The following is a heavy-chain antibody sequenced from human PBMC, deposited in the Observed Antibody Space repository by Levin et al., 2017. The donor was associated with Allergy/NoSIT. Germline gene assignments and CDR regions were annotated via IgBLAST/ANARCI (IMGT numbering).Heavy chain of an antibody. D-gene: IGHD6-13*01. CDR2: ISYDGSNK. J-gene: IGHJ4*02. CDR1: GFTFSSYA. Sequence: GGSLRLSCAASGFTFSSYAMHWVRQAPGKGLEWVAVISYDGSNKYYADSVKGRFTISRDNSKNTLYLQMNSLRAEDTAVYYCARVNSPTAAGAVDYWGQGTLVTVSS. CDR3: ARVNSPTAAGAVDY. V-gene: IGHV3-30-3*01.